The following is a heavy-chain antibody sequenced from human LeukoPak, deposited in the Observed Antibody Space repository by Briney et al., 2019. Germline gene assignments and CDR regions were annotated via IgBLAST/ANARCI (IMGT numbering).Heavy chain of an antibody. J-gene: IGHJ4*02. CDR1: GESFRGYY. V-gene: IGHV4-34*01. Sequence: SETLSLTCAVYGESFRGYYWIWIRQPPGKGLEWIGEINHRGSTNYNPSLKSRVIISADTSKSQFSLKVSSVTAADTAVYYCARGGPQSSGWYEVPAYWGQGTLVTVSS. D-gene: IGHD6-19*01. CDR2: INHRGST. CDR3: ARGGPQSSGWYEVPAY.